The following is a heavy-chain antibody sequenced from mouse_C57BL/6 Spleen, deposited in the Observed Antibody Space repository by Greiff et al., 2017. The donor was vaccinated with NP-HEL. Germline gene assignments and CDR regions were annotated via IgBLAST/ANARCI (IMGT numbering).Heavy chain of an antibody. Sequence: EVQLQQSGTVLARPGASVKMSCKTSGYTFTSYWMHWVKQRPGQGLEWIGAIYPGNSDTSYNQKFKGKAKLTAVTSASTAYMELSSLTNEDSAVLYCTRGPTYYGSSFFAYWGPGTLVTVSA. V-gene: IGHV1-5*01. CDR3: TRGPTYYGSSFFAY. CDR2: IYPGNSDT. J-gene: IGHJ3*01. CDR1: GYTFTSYW. D-gene: IGHD1-1*01.